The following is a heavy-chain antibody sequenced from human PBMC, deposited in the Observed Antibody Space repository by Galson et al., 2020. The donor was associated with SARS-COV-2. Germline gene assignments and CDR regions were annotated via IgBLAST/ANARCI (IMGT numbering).Heavy chain of an antibody. CDR2: IYYSGST. CDR3: ARGDAFDI. Sequence: SETLSLTCTVSGGSISSSSYYWGWIRQPPGKGLEWIGSIYYSGSTYYNPSLKSRVTISVDTSKNQFSLKLSSVTAADTAVYYCARGDAFDIWGQGTMVTVSS. V-gene: IGHV4-39*07. J-gene: IGHJ3*02. CDR1: GGSISSSSYY.